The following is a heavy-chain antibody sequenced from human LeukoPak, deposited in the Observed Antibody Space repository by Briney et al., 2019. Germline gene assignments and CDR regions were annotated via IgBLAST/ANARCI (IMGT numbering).Heavy chain of an antibody. J-gene: IGHJ5*02. V-gene: IGHV3-53*01. CDR1: GFTVSGDF. CDR2: IYSGGST. D-gene: IGHD3-3*01. CDR3: ARHDWFDP. Sequence: GGSLRLSCAESGFTVSGDFMSWVRQALGEGGGWVSVIYSGGSTYYECSVKGQFPISRDNSKNILYLQMNSLRAQDTAVYYCARHDWFDPWGQGTLVTVSS.